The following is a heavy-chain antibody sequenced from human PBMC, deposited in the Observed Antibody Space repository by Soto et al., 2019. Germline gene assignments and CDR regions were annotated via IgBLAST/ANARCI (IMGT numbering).Heavy chain of an antibody. J-gene: IGHJ4*02. CDR2: IYNSGST. D-gene: IGHD1-26*01. Sequence: PSETLSLTCTVAGGSVSTEAYYWSWIRQSPGKGLEWIGYIYNSGSTDYNPSLESRVTISVDTSKNQFSLQLDSVTAADTAVYYCAGGNSASAYIDHWGQGTLVTVSS. CDR1: GGSVSTEAYY. V-gene: IGHV4-61*08. CDR3: AGGNSASAYIDH.